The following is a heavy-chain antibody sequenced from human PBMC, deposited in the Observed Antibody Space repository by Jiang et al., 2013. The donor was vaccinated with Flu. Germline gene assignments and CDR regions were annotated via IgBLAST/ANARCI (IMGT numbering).Heavy chain of an antibody. CDR2: IKLDGSEK. CDR3: ARDEVGADPVKRISDI. D-gene: IGHD1-26*01. J-gene: IGHJ3*02. V-gene: IGHV3-7*03. Sequence: QLLESGGGLVQPGGSLRLSCAASGFTFSSYWMTWVRQAPGKGLEWVANIKLDGSEKYYVDSVKGRFTISRDNAKNSLYLQMNSLRVEDTAVYYCARDEVGADPVKRISDIWGQGTMVTVSS. CDR1: GFTFSSYW.